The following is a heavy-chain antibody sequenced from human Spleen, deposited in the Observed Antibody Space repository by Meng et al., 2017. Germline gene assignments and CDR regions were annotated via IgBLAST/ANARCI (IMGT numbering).Heavy chain of an antibody. J-gene: IGHJ4*02. CDR3: AKDREAVAGSLEY. CDR2: MNEDGNTI. D-gene: IGHD6-19*01. CDR1: GFTLSRFW. Sequence: EVQLVESGGGLVKPGGSLRLSCAASGFTLSRFWMHWVRQAPGKGLVWVSRMNEDGNTINHAGSVKGRFTISRDNLKSTVFLQMNSLTAADTALYYCAKDREAVAGSLEYWGLGTLVTVSS. V-gene: IGHV3-74*01.